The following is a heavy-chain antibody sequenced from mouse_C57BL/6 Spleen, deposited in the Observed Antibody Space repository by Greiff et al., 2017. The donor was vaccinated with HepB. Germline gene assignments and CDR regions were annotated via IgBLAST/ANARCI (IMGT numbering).Heavy chain of an antibody. CDR2: IDPETGGT. CDR3: TREGIATVVATDD. Sequence: QVQLQQSGAELVRPGASVTLSCKASGYTFTDYEMHWVKQTPVHGLEWIGAIDPETGGTAYNQKFKGKAILTADKSSSTAYMELRSLTSEDSAVYYCTREGIATVVATDDWGQGTTLTVSS. CDR1: GYTFTDYE. V-gene: IGHV1-15*01. D-gene: IGHD1-1*01. J-gene: IGHJ2*01.